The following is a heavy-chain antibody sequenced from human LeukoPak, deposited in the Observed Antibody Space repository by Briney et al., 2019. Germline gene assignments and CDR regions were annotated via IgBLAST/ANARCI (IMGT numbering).Heavy chain of an antibody. Sequence: PSQTLSLTCTVSGGSISSGSYYWSWIRQPPGKGLEWIGRIYTSGSTNYNTSLKSRVTISVDTSKNQFSLKLSSVTAADTAVYYCARDMGSGTYYYYYYMDVWGKGTTVTVCS. D-gene: IGHD3-10*01. J-gene: IGHJ6*03. CDR1: GGSISSGSYY. CDR2: IYTSGST. CDR3: ARDMGSGTYYYYYYMDV. V-gene: IGHV4-61*02.